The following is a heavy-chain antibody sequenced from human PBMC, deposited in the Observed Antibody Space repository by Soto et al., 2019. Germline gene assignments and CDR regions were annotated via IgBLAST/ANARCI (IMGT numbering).Heavy chain of an antibody. Sequence: ASVKVSCKASGYTFTGYYMHWVRQAPGQGLEWMGWINPNSGGTNYAQKFQGWVTMTRDTSISTAYMERSRLRSDDTAVYYCAINLAVAGPYFQHWGQGTLVTVSS. V-gene: IGHV1-2*04. CDR3: AINLAVAGPYFQH. CDR2: INPNSGGT. CDR1: GYTFTGYY. D-gene: IGHD6-19*01. J-gene: IGHJ1*01.